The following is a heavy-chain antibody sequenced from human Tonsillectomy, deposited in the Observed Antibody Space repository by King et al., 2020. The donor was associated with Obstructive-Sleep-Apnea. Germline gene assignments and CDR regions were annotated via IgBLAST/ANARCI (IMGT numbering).Heavy chain of an antibody. V-gene: IGHV5-51*01. CDR1: GYSFANYW. J-gene: IGHJ4*02. Sequence: VKLVESGAEVKKPGESLKISCKGSGYSFANYWIGWVRQMPGKGLEWMGIIYPGDSDTKYSPSFQGQVTLSADKSISTAFLQWSSLKASDTAMYYCARQATSWDPFDYWGQGTLVTVSS. D-gene: IGHD5-12*01. CDR3: ARQATSWDPFDY. CDR2: IYPGDSDT.